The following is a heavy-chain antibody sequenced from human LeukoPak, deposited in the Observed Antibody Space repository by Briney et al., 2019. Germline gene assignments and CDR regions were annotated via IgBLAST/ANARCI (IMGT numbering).Heavy chain of an antibody. CDR2: ISSSSSYI. Sequence: ETLSLTCAVYGGSFSGYYWSWIRQAPGKGLEWVSSISSSSSYIYYADSVKGRFTISRDNAKNSLYLQMNSLRAEDTAVYYCARPDGYNNDDAFDIWGQGTMVTVSS. J-gene: IGHJ3*02. V-gene: IGHV3-21*01. CDR3: ARPDGYNNDDAFDI. D-gene: IGHD5-24*01. CDR1: GGSFSGYY.